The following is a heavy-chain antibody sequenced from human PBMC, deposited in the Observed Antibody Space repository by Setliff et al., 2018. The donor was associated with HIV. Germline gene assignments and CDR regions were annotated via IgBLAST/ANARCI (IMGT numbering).Heavy chain of an antibody. D-gene: IGHD5-12*01. V-gene: IGHV5-51*01. CDR1: KYSFDNYW. Sequence: GESLKISCKGSKYSFDNYWIGRVRQMPGKGLQYIGIIYPSDSDTRYSPSLQRQATLSAAKSTSTVYLELTNLKASDSGVYYCARRGYSGFEGAWFDDWGQGTLVTVS. CDR3: ARRGYSGFEGAWFDD. CDR2: IYPSDSDT. J-gene: IGHJ4*02.